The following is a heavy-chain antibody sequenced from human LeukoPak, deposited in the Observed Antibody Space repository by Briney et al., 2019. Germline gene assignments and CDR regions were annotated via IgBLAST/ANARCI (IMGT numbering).Heavy chain of an antibody. Sequence: SETLSLTCTVSGGSISSYCWSWIRQPPGKGLEWIGYIYYSGSTNYNPSLKSRVTISVDTSKNQFSLKLSSVTAADTAVYYCARVDTASDAFDIWGQGTMVTVSS. D-gene: IGHD5-18*01. CDR2: IYYSGST. V-gene: IGHV4-59*01. CDR1: GGSISSYC. J-gene: IGHJ3*02. CDR3: ARVDTASDAFDI.